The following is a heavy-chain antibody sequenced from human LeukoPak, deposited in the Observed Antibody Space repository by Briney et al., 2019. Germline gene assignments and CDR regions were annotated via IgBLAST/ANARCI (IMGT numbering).Heavy chain of an antibody. CDR2: ISAYNGNT. D-gene: IGHD3-22*01. CDR3: ARAHYDSSGYYPFFY. Sequence: GASVKVSCKASGYTFTSYGISWVRQAPGQGLEWMGWISAYNGNTNYAQKLQGRVTMTTDTSTSTAYMELRSLRSDDTAVYYCARAHYDSSGYYPFFYWGQGTLVTVSS. CDR1: GYTFTSYG. V-gene: IGHV1-18*01. J-gene: IGHJ4*02.